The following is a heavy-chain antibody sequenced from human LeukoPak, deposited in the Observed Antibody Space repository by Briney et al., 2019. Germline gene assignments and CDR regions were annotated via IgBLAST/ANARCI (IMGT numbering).Heavy chain of an antibody. J-gene: IGHJ6*02. D-gene: IGHD2-2*01. CDR2: ISSSSSTI. CDR3: AKVRCSSTSCLYYYYYGMDV. CDR1: GFTFSSYS. V-gene: IGHV3-48*01. Sequence: GGSLRLSCAASGFTFSSYSMIWVRQAPGKGLEWVSYISSSSSTIYYADSVKGRFTISRDNAKNTLYLQMNSLRAEDTAVYYCAKVRCSSTSCLYYYYYGMDVWGQGTTVTVSS.